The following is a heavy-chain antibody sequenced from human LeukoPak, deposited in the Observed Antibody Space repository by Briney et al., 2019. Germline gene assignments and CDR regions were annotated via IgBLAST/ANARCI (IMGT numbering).Heavy chain of an antibody. CDR1: GFTFGDYA. Sequence: PGRSLRLSCTASGFTFGDYAMSWVRQAPGKGLEWVGFIRSKAYGGTTEYAASVKGRFTISRDDSKRIAYLQMNSLKTEDTAVYYCTSLTEKNYYYYMDVWGKGTTVTVSS. J-gene: IGHJ6*03. CDR3: TSLTEKNYYYYMDV. D-gene: IGHD1-20*01. CDR2: IRSKAYGGTT. V-gene: IGHV3-49*04.